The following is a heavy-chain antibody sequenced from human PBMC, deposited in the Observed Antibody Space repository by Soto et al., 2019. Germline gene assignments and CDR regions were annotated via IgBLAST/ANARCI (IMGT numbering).Heavy chain of an antibody. V-gene: IGHV5-10-1*01. J-gene: IGHJ5*02. Sequence: PGESLKISCKGSGYSLTSYWISWVRQMPGKGLEWMGRIDPSDSYTNYSPSFQGHVTISADKSISTAYLQWSSLKASDTAMYYCARHSGGNNNWFDPWGQGTLVTVSS. CDR3: ARHSGGNNNWFDP. CDR1: GYSLTSYW. D-gene: IGHD2-15*01. CDR2: IDPSDSYT.